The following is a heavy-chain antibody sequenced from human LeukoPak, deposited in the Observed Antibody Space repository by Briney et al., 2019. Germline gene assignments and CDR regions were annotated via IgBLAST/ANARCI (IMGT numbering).Heavy chain of an antibody. J-gene: IGHJ4*02. Sequence: GGSLRLSCAASGLIFSNYWMHWVRQAPGKGLVWVSRINSDGSSTSYADSVKGRFTISRDNAKNTLYMQMNSLRAEDTAVYYCARDPGDYKLDFWGQGTLVTVSS. D-gene: IGHD4-17*01. CDR1: GLIFSNYW. CDR3: ARDPGDYKLDF. V-gene: IGHV3-74*01. CDR2: INSDGSST.